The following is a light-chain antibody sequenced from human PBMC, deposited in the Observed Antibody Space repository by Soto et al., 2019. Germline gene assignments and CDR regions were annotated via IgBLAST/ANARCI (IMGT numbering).Light chain of an antibody. J-gene: IGKJ1*01. CDR3: QQYHSSPRT. V-gene: IGKV3D-20*01. CDR1: QSVSSSY. CDR2: DAS. Sequence: EIVLTQSPATLSLSPGERATLSCGASQSVSSSYLAWYQQKPGLAPRLLIYDASSRATGIPERFSGSGSGTDFTLTISRLEPEDFAVYYCQQYHSSPRTFGQGTKVEIK.